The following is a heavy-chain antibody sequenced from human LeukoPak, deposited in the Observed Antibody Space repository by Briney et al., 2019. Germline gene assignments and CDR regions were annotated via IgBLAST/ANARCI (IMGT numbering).Heavy chain of an antibody. Sequence: GSLRLSCAASGFTFNNAWMSWVRQAPGKGLEWVSYSSGSSSRIIYYADSVKGRFAISRDIAKNSVYLQMNSMRDDDTALYYCARAERTTGAFDIWGQGTMVAVSS. J-gene: IGHJ3*02. CDR2: SSGSSSRII. CDR3: ARAERTTGAFDI. V-gene: IGHV3-48*02. CDR1: GFTFNNAW. D-gene: IGHD4-17*01.